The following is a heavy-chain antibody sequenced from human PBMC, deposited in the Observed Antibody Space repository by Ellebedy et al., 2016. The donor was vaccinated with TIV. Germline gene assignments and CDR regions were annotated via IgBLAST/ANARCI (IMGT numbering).Heavy chain of an antibody. J-gene: IGHJ3*02. CDR1: GGSISSSNW. D-gene: IGHD6-19*01. CDR2: IYYSGST. CDR3: ARDPTSRGLLAGTRHVFDI. V-gene: IGHV4-4*02. Sequence: SETLSLTCAVSGGSISSSNWWSWVRQPPGKGLEWIGEIYYSGSTNYNPSLKSRVTISVDKSKNQFSLKLSSVTAADTAVYYCARDPTSRGLLAGTRHVFDIWGQGTMVTVS.